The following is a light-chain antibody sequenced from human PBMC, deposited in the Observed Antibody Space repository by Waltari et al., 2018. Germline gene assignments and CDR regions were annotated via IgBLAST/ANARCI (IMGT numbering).Light chain of an antibody. Sequence: SSELTQDPAVSVALGQTVRITCHGDSLRRNYASWYQQKPGQAPILVFYAKDKRPSGVPDRFSGSSSGDTAFLTITGAQAEDEGDYFCDSRDSTGELVVFGGGTTLTVL. V-gene: IGLV3-19*01. CDR3: DSRDSTGELVV. CDR2: AKD. CDR1: SLRRNY. J-gene: IGLJ2*01.